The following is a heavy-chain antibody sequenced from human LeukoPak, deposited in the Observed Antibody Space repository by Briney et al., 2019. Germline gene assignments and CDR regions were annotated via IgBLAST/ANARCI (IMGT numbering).Heavy chain of an antibody. CDR2: INPNSGGT. J-gene: IGHJ4*02. Sequence: ASVKVSCKASGYTFTGYYMHWVRQAPGQGLEWMGWINPNSGGTNYAQKFQGRVTMTRDTSISTAYMELSRLRSDDTAVYYCARLVVPAAIPVDDYWGRGTLVTVSS. CDR1: GYTFTGYY. D-gene: IGHD2-2*02. V-gene: IGHV1-2*02. CDR3: ARLVVPAAIPVDDY.